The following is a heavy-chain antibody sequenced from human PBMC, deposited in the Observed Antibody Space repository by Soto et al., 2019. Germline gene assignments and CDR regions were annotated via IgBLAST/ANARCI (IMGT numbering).Heavy chain of an antibody. CDR1: GFTFGDYA. Sequence: GGSLRLSCTASGFTFGDYAMSWFRQAPGKGLEWVGFIRSKAYGGTTEYAASVKGRFTISRDDSKSIAYLQMNSLKTEDTAVYYCRPYSGYEPHYYYYYMDVWGKGTTVTVSS. D-gene: IGHD5-12*01. J-gene: IGHJ6*03. V-gene: IGHV3-49*03. CDR2: IRSKAYGGTT. CDR3: RPYSGYEPHYYYYYMDV.